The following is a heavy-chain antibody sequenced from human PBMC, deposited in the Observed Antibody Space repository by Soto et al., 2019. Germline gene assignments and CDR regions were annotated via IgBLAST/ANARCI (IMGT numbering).Heavy chain of an antibody. CDR1: GGSISSYY. Sequence: SETLSLACTVSGGSISSYYWSWIRQPPGKGLEWIGYIYYSGSTNYNPSLKSRVTISVDTSKNQFSLKLSSVTAADTAVYYCGGKRVYCSGGSCPTVVDYWGQGTLVTVS. V-gene: IGHV4-59*01. D-gene: IGHD2-15*01. J-gene: IGHJ4*02. CDR3: GGKRVYCSGGSCPTVVDY. CDR2: IYYSGST.